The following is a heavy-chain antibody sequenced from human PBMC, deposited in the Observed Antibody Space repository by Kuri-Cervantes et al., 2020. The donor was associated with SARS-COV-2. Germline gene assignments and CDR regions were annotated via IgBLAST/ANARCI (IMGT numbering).Heavy chain of an antibody. J-gene: IGHJ6*03. CDR1: GFTFSNYA. Sequence: GESLKISCVASGFTFSNYAIHWVRQAPGKGLEWVAVIWYDGKNEYYAGSVKGRFTISRDNSRNTVLLQMNILRAEDTAIYYCARGAANYYMDVWGTGTPVTVSS. V-gene: IGHV3-33*08. CDR2: IWYDGKNE. CDR3: ARGAANYYMDV. D-gene: IGHD3-16*01.